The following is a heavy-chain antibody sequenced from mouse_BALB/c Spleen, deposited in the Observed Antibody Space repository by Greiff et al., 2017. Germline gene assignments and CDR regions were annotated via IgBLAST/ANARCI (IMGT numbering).Heavy chain of an antibody. Sequence: QVHVKQSGPGLVAPSQSLSITCTVSGFSLTSYGVHWVRQPPGKGLEWLGVIWAGGSTNYNSALMSRLSISKDNSKSQVFLKMNSLQTDDTAMYYCARDRPNGYQFAYWGQGTLVTVSA. CDR3: ARDRPNGYQFAY. CDR1: GFSLTSYG. CDR2: IWAGGST. D-gene: IGHD2-2*01. V-gene: IGHV2-9*02. J-gene: IGHJ3*01.